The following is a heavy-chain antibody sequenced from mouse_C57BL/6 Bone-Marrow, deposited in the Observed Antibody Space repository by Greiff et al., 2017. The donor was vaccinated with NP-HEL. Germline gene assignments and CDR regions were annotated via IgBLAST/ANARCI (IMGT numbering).Heavy chain of an antibody. J-gene: IGHJ3*01. CDR1: GYAFSSYW. D-gene: IGHD1-1*01. CDR2: IYPGDGDT. V-gene: IGHV1-80*01. CDR3: ARGYYYGSSYEGAWSAY. Sequence: QVQLQQSGAELVKPGASVKISCKASGYAFSSYWMNWVKQRPGKGLEWIGQIYPGDGDTNYNGKFKGKATLTADKSSSTAYMQLSSLTSEDSAVYFCARGYYYGSSYEGAWSAYWGQGTLVTVSA.